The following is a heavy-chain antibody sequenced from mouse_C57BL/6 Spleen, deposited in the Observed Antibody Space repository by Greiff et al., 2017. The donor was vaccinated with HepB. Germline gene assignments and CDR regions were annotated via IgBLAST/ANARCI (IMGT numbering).Heavy chain of an antibody. V-gene: IGHV1-20*01. D-gene: IGHD2-5*01. CDR1: GYSFTGYF. J-gene: IGHJ3*01. CDR3: ARGYSKDPFAY. CDR2: INPYNGDT. Sequence: EVQLQQSGPELVKPGDSVKISCKASGYSFTGYFMNWVMQSHGKSLEWIGRINPYNGDTFYNQKFKGKATLTVDKSSSTAHMELRSLTSEDSAVYYCARGYSKDPFAYWGQGTLVTVSA.